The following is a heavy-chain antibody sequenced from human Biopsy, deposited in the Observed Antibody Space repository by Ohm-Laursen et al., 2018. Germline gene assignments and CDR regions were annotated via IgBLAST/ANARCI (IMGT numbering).Heavy chain of an antibody. CDR1: GFAFSYYG. CDR3: ARDDDTTGHYMILNH. D-gene: IGHD3-9*01. CDR2: MWSDGINK. J-gene: IGHJ5*02. Sequence: SLRLSCAASGFAFSYYGLHWVRQAPGKGLQWVAVMWSDGINKNYADSVKGRFTVSRDNSNNVLYLQMSSLRDEDSAVYYCARDDDTTGHYMILNHWGQGALVTVPS. V-gene: IGHV3-33*01.